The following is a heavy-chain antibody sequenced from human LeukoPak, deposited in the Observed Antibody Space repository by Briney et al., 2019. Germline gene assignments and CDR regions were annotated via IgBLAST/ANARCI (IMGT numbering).Heavy chain of an antibody. CDR3: ARDLYDSSGYYYPSGFDY. D-gene: IGHD3-22*01. CDR1: GFTFSSYW. CDR2: IKQDGSEK. Sequence: GGSLRLSCAASGFTFSSYWMSWVRQAPGKGLEWVANIKQDGSEKYYVDSVKGRSTISRDNAKNSLYLQMNSLRAEDTAVYYCARDLYDSSGYYYPSGFDYWGQGTLVTVSS. V-gene: IGHV3-7*01. J-gene: IGHJ4*02.